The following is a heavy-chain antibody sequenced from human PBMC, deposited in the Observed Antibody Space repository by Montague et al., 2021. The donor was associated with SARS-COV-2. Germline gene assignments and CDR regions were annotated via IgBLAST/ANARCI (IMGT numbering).Heavy chain of an antibody. Sequence: SETLSLTCTVSGYSIFCGCYWGWIRQPPGKVLEWIGSIYHSGSTYYNPSLKSRVTISVDTSKNQCSLKLLSSVTAADTAVYCCARDRRRWLQLNNWFDPWGQGTLVTVSS. J-gene: IGHJ5*02. D-gene: IGHD5-24*01. CDR3: ARDRRRWLQLNNWFDP. CDR2: IYHSGST. CDR1: GYSIFCGCY. V-gene: IGHV4-38-2*02.